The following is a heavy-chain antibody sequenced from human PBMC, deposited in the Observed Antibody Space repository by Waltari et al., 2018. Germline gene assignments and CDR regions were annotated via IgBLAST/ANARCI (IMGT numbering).Heavy chain of an antibody. D-gene: IGHD2-2*02. CDR3: ARARDIVVVPAAIGY. CDR1: GFTFSSYS. V-gene: IGHV3-21*01. Sequence: EVQLVESGGGLVKPGGSLRLSCAASGFTFSSYSMNWVRQAPGKGLDWVSSISSSSSYIYYADSVKGRFTISRDNAKNSLYLQMNSLRAEDTAVYYCARARDIVVVPAAIGYWGQGTLVTVSS. CDR2: ISSSSSYI. J-gene: IGHJ4*02.